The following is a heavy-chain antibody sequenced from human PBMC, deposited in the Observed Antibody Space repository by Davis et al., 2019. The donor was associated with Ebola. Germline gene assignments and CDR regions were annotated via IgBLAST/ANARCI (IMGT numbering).Heavy chain of an antibody. CDR3: ARAVGQLGYFFRWYFDL. V-gene: IGHV3-30*19. CDR1: GFTFSSYG. D-gene: IGHD6-6*01. J-gene: IGHJ2*01. Sequence: GESLKISCAASGFTFSSYGMHWVRQAPGKGLEWVAVIWYDGSNKYYADSVKGRFTISRDNSKNTLYLQMNSLRAEDTAVYYCARAVGQLGYFFRWYFDLWGRGTLVTVSS. CDR2: IWYDGSNK.